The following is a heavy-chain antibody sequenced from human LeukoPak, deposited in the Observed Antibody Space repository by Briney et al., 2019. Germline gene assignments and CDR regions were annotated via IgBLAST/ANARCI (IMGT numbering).Heavy chain of an antibody. CDR3: AREIYGSFYY. CDR1: GYTFTGYY. J-gene: IGHJ4*02. Sequence: ASVKVSCKASGYTFTGYYMHWVRQAPGQGLELMGWIIPNSGGTNYTQKFQGRVTMTRDTSITTAYMELSGLRSDDTAVYYCAREIYGSFYYWGQGTLVTVSS. CDR2: IIPNSGGT. V-gene: IGHV1-2*02. D-gene: IGHD1-26*01.